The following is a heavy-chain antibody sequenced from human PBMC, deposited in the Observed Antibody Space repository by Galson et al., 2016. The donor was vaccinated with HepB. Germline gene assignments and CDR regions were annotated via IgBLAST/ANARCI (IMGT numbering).Heavy chain of an antibody. Sequence: SLRLSCAASGFNFSGYAMHWVRQAPGKGLEWVSLISHDGHNEHLIDSVKGRVTLSRDNSKSILYLQMDRLRPEDTATYYCAHLTIWEKWSVPWGQGTLVIVSS. V-gene: IGHV3-30*04. D-gene: IGHD7-27*01. CDR1: GFNFSGYA. J-gene: IGHJ5*01. CDR2: ISHDGHNE. CDR3: AHLTIWEKWSVP.